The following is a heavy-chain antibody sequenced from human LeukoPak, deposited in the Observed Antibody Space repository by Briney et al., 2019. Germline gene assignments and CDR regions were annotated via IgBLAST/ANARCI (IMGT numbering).Heavy chain of an antibody. V-gene: IGHV4-39*01. CDR1: GGSISSSSYY. Sequence: SETQSLTCTVSGGSISSSSYYWGWIRQPPGKGLEWIGSIYYSGSTYYNPSLKSRVTISVDTSKNQFSLKLSSVTAADTAVYYCARHHGGYCSGGSCYHIDYWGQGTLVTVSS. D-gene: IGHD2-15*01. CDR3: ARHHGGYCSGGSCYHIDY. CDR2: IYYSGST. J-gene: IGHJ4*02.